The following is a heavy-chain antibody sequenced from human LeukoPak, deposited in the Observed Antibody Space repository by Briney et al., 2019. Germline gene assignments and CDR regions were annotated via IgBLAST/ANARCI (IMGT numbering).Heavy chain of an antibody. CDR2: INHSGST. D-gene: IGHD3-16*02. CDR1: GGSFSGYY. Sequence: SETLSLTCAVYGGSFSGYYWSWIRQPPGKGLEWIGEINHSGSTNYNPPLKSRVTISVDTSKNQFSLKLSSVTAADTAVYYCARGRPGDYVWGSYRSYFDYWGQGTLVTVSS. J-gene: IGHJ4*02. CDR3: ARGRPGDYVWGSYRSYFDY. V-gene: IGHV4-34*01.